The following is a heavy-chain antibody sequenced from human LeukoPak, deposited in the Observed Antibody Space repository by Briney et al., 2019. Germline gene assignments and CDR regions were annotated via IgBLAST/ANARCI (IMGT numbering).Heavy chain of an antibody. CDR3: AKGPVFGVVKRPSMDV. CDR1: GFTFSSYA. J-gene: IGHJ6*03. CDR2: TSSDGVIK. D-gene: IGHD3-3*01. Sequence: GRSLRLSCAASGFTFSSYAMHWVRQAPGTGLEWVAVTSSDGVIKYYADFVKGRFTISRDNSKNTLYLQMDSLRAEDTAVYYCAKGPVFGVVKRPSMDVWGKGTTVTVSS. V-gene: IGHV3-30-3*01.